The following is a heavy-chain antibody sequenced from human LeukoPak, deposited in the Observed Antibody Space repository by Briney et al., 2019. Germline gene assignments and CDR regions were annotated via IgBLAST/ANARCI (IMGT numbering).Heavy chain of an antibody. CDR2: IWYDGSNK. CDR3: ARDSSNWGSYYFDY. CDR1: GFTFSSYG. Sequence: GGSLRLSCAASGFTFSSYGMHWVRQAPGKGLEWVAVIWYDGSNKYYADSVKGRFTISRDNSKNTLYLQMNCLRAEDTAVYYCARDSSNWGSYYFDYWGQGTLVTVSS. J-gene: IGHJ4*02. D-gene: IGHD7-27*01. V-gene: IGHV3-33*01.